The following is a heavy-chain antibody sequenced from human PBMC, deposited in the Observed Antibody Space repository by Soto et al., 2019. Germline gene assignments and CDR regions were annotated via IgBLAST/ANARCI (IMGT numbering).Heavy chain of an antibody. CDR2: ISAYNGNT. J-gene: IGHJ3*02. CDR1: GYTFTSYG. CDR3: ARSLWKQLDPDDAFDI. V-gene: IGHV1-18*01. D-gene: IGHD6-13*01. Sequence: ASVKVSCKASGYTFTSYGMSWVRQAPGQGLEWMGWISAYNGNTNYAQKLQGRVTMTTDTSTSTAYMELRSLRSDDTAVYYCARSLWKQLDPDDAFDIWGQATMVTVSS.